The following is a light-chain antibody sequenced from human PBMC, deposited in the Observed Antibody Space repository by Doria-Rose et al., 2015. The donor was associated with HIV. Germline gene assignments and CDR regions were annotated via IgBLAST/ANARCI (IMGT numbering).Light chain of an antibody. Sequence: EIVLTQSPGTLSLSPGERATLSCRASQSFSSTYLAWYLQKPGQAPRLLIYDGSTRATGIPDRFSASGSGTDFTLTINRLEPEDFALYYCHQYGTSWTFGQGTKVEI. J-gene: IGKJ1*01. CDR1: QSFSSTY. V-gene: IGKV3-20*01. CDR3: HQYGTSWT. CDR2: DGS.